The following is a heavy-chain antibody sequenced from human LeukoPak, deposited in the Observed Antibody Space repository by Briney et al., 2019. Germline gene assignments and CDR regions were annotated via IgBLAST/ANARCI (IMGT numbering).Heavy chain of an antibody. CDR1: GFTFSSHG. CDR3: AKDIDWGRFDV. V-gene: IGHV3-23*01. CDR2: DSPSGDIT. D-gene: IGHD7-27*01. Sequence: GGSLRLSCAASGFTFSSHGMDWVRQAPGMGLEWVSGDSPSGDITYYADSVKGRFAISRDNSRNTVYFQLNSLRADDTAVYYCAKDIDWGRFDVWGRGTLVTVSS. J-gene: IGHJ2*01.